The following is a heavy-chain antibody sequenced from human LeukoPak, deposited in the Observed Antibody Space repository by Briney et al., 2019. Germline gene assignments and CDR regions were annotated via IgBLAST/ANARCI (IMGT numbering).Heavy chain of an antibody. J-gene: IGHJ4*02. CDR3: ATALKYGGNSGYYFDY. CDR1: GYTFTGYY. V-gene: IGHV1-2*06. CDR2: INPNSGGT. Sequence: ASVKVSCKASGYTFTGYYMHWVRQAPGQGLEWMGRINPNSGGTNYAQKFQGRVTMTRDTSINTAYMELSRLRSDDTAVYYCATALKYGGNSGYYFDYWGQGTLVTVSS. D-gene: IGHD4-23*01.